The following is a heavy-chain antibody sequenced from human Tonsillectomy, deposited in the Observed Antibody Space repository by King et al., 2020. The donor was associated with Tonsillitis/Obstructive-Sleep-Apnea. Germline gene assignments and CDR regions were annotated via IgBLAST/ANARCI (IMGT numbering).Heavy chain of an antibody. Sequence: VQLVESGGGLVKPGGSLRLSCAASGFTFSSYSMNWVRQAPGKGLEWVSSISSSSSYIYYADSVKGRFTISRDNAKNSLYLQMKSLRAEETAVYYCAREGRAVIGYYYGMDVWGQGTTVTVSS. D-gene: IGHD2-21*01. J-gene: IGHJ6*02. CDR1: GFTFSSYS. CDR2: ISSSSSYI. CDR3: AREGRAVIGYYYGMDV. V-gene: IGHV3-21*01.